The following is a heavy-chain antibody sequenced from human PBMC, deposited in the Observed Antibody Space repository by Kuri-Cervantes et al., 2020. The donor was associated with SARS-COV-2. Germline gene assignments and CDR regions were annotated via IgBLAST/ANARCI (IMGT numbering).Heavy chain of an antibody. V-gene: IGHV7-4-1*02. D-gene: IGHD3-10*01. CDR1: GYTLTSYS. CDR2: INTNTGNP. Sequence: ASVKVSCKASGYTLTSYSMNWVRQAPGQGLEWMGWINTNTGNPAYAQGFTGRFVFSLDTSLSTAYLQISSLKAEDTAVYYCARELLWYGELLRAYGMDVWGQGTTVTVSS. CDR3: ARELLWYGELLRAYGMDV. J-gene: IGHJ6*02.